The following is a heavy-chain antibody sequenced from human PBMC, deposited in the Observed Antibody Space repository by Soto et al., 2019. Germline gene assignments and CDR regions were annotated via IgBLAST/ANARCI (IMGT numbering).Heavy chain of an antibody. V-gene: IGHV3-23*01. J-gene: IGHJ6*02. CDR2: FCCCGGST. D-gene: IGHD3-22*01. Sequence: GGSLRLSCAASGFTFSSYAMSWVRQAPGKGLEWVSAFCCCGGSTYYAVSVKGRFTISGDNSKNTLFLQMNSLRAEYTAVYYFAKGHYDSSGYGDYYYYYGMDVWGQGTTVTVSS. CDR3: AKGHYDSSGYGDYYYYYGMDV. CDR1: GFTFSSYA.